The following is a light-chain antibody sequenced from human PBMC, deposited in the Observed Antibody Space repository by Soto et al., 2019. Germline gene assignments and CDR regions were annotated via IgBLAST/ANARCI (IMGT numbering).Light chain of an antibody. V-gene: IGLV2-23*01. CDR3: CSFAGSRGAV. J-gene: IGLJ7*01. Sequence: QSALTQPASVSGSPGQSIIISGTGTSSDVGTYNLVSWYQQHPGKAPQLMIFEGSKRPSGVSNRFSGSKSDNTASLTISGLQAEDEADYYCCSFAGSRGAVFGGGTQLTVL. CDR1: SSDVGTYNL. CDR2: EGS.